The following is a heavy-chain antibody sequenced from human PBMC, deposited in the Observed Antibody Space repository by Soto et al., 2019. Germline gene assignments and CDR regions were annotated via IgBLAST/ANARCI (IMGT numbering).Heavy chain of an antibody. CDR1: GFTFSDHY. Sequence: GGSLRLSCAASGFTFSDHYMDWVRQAPGKGLEWVGRTRNKANSYTTEYAASVKGRFTISRDDSKNSLYLQMNSLKTEDTAVYYCARVKGSSGPYSYYYYGMDVWGQGTTVTVSS. D-gene: IGHD6-19*01. J-gene: IGHJ6*02. CDR2: TRNKANSYTT. V-gene: IGHV3-72*01. CDR3: ARVKGSSGPYSYYYYGMDV.